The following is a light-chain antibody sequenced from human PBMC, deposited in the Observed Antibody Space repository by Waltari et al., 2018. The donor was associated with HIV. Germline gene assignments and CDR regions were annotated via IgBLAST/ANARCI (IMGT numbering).Light chain of an antibody. Sequence: QSALTQPPSASGSPGQSVAISCTGSSNDIGTYNFVSWYQHHPGKAPKLLIYDVTRRPPGIPDLFSGTKSGYTASLTVSALQVEDEADYSCVSYPEKDTFLLFGGGTTLAV. CDR3: VSYPEKDTFLL. CDR2: DVT. CDR1: SNDIGTYNF. J-gene: IGLJ2*01. V-gene: IGLV2-8*01.